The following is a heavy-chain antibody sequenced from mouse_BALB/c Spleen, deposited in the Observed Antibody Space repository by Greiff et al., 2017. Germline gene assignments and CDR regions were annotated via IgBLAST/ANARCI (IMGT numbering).Heavy chain of an antibody. CDR2: ISSGSSNI. CDR3: ARERAFAY. J-gene: IGHJ3*01. Sequence: EVMLVESGGGLVQPGGSRKLSCAASGFTFSSFGMHWVRQAPEKGLEWVAYISSGSSNIYYADTVKGRFTISKDNPKNTLFLQMTSLRSEDTAMYYCARERAFAYWGQGTLVTVSA. CDR1: GFTFSSFG. V-gene: IGHV5-17*02. D-gene: IGHD3-3*01.